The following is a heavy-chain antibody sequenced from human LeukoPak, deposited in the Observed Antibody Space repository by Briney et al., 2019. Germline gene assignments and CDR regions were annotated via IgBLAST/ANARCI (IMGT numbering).Heavy chain of an antibody. CDR2: IYYTGTT. CDR3: ARRWVYDKRAFDA. Sequence: SETLSLTCTVSGGSISGTYYWSWIRQPPGKGLEWIGYIYYTGTTDSNPSLKSRVTITLDTSKNQFSLNLSSVTAADTAVYYCARRWVYDKRAFDAWGQGTMVTVSS. J-gene: IGHJ3*01. D-gene: IGHD3-16*01. V-gene: IGHV4-59*08. CDR1: GGSISGTYY.